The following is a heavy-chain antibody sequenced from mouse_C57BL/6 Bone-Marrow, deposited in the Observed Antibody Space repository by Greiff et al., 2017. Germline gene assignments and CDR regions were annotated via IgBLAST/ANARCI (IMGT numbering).Heavy chain of an antibody. Sequence: VQLQQPGAELVKPGASVKLSCKASGYTFTSYWMQWVKQRPGQGLEWIGEINPSASYTTYNQKFKGKATLTVDTSSSTAYMQLSRLTSEDSAVYYCASSPSGSSYGYAMDYWGQGTSVTVSS. D-gene: IGHD1-1*01. CDR1: GYTFTSYW. CDR3: ASSPSGSSYGYAMDY. V-gene: IGHV1-50*01. CDR2: INPSASYT. J-gene: IGHJ4*01.